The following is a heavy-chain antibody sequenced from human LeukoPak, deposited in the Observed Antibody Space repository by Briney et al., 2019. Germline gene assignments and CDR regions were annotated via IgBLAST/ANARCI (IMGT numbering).Heavy chain of an antibody. CDR2: ISWNSGSI. D-gene: IGHD4-17*01. V-gene: IGHV3-9*01. J-gene: IGHJ4*02. Sequence: GGSLRLSCAASGFTFDDYAMHWVRQAPGKGLERVSGISWNSGSIGYADSVKGRFTISRDSAKNSLYLQMNSLRAEDTALYYCAKVDYGDTGYFDYWGQGTLVTVSS. CDR1: GFTFDDYA. CDR3: AKVDYGDTGYFDY.